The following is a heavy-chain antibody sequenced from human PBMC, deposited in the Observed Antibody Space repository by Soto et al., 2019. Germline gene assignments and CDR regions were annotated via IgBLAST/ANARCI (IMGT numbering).Heavy chain of an antibody. V-gene: IGHV3-30*18. D-gene: IGHD6-6*01. CDR2: ISYDGSNK. CDR1: GFTFSSYG. J-gene: IGHJ6*02. CDR3: AKALEQLVYYYYGMDV. Sequence: VQLVESGGGVVQPGRSLRLSCAASGFTFSSYGMHWVRQAPGKGLEWVAVISYDGSNKYYADSVKGRFTISRDNSKNTLYLQMNSLRAEDTAVYYCAKALEQLVYYYYGMDVWGQGTTVTVSS.